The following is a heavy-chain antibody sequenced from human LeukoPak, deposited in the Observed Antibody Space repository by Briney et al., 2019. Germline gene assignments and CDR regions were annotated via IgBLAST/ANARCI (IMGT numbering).Heavy chain of an antibody. CDR3: ARDAQILAAVYYFDY. D-gene: IGHD3-3*02. V-gene: IGHV3-30*04. Sequence: PGRSLRLSCAASGFTFSRYPMHWVRQAPGKGLEWVAVISTDGGDIKYVDSVKGRFTISRDSSKNTLYLQMNSLRGDDTAVYYCARDAQILAAVYYFDYWGQGTLVTVSS. CDR1: GFTFSRYP. CDR2: ISTDGGDI. J-gene: IGHJ4*02.